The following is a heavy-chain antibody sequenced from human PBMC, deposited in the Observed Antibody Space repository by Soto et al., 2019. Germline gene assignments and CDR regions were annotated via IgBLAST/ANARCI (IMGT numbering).Heavy chain of an antibody. CDR1: GGTLSSYA. V-gene: IGHV1-69*01. CDR2: IIPIFGTA. CDR3: ARAVVVAAKDYYYYGMDV. J-gene: IGHJ6*02. D-gene: IGHD2-15*01. Sequence: QLQLVHSGAEVKKHGSSVKVSCKASGGTLSSYAISWVRQAPGQGLEWMGGIIPIFGTANYAQKFQGRVTITADESTSTAYMELSSLRSEDTAVYYCARAVVVAAKDYYYYGMDVWGQGTTVTVSS.